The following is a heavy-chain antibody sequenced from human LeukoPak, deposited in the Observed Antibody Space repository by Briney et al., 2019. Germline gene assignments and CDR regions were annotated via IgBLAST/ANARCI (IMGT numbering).Heavy chain of an antibody. V-gene: IGHV3-30-3*01. J-gene: IGHJ6*02. Sequence: SGGGVVQPGRSLRLYCAASGFTFSSYAMHWVRQAPGKGLEWVAVISYDGSNKYYADSVRGRFTISRDNSKNTLYLQMNSLRAVDTAVYYCARMELNGMDVWGQGTTVTVSS. D-gene: IGHD1-26*01. CDR1: GFTFSSYA. CDR3: ARMELNGMDV. CDR2: ISYDGSNK.